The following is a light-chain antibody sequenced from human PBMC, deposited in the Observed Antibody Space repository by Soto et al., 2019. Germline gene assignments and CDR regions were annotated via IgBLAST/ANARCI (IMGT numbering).Light chain of an antibody. V-gene: IGKV2-28*01. CDR2: LGS. CDR3: MQALQTRNT. J-gene: IGKJ2*01. CDR1: RSLLHSNGYNY. Sequence: DIVMTQSPLSLPVTPGEPASISCRSSRSLLHSNGYNYLDWYLQKPGQSPQLLIYLGSNRASGVPDRFSGSGSGTGFTLKISRVEAEDVGVYYCMQALQTRNTFGQGTKLEIK.